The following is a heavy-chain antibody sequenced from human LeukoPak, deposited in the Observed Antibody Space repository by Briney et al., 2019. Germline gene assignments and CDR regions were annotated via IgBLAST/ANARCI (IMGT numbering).Heavy chain of an antibody. CDR1: GGTFNTYG. CDR2: IIPVFGIG. Sequence: SVKVSFTASGGTFNTYGISWVRQAPGQGLEWMGSIIPVFGIGTYAQKFQGRMTITTDKSTNTAYMELRSLRSDDTAVYFCARVSGRRDESGGFYDYWGQGTLVTVSS. CDR3: ARVSGRRDESGGFYDY. V-gene: IGHV1-69*04. J-gene: IGHJ4*02. D-gene: IGHD3-22*01.